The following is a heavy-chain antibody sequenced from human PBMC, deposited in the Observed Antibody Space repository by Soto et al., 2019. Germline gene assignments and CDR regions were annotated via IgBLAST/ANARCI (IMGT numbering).Heavy chain of an antibody. Sequence: EVQLLESGGGLVQPGGSLRLSCVASGFTLSNYAMSWVRQAPGKGLEWVSVIDGDGSAKFADSVKGRLTVSRDNSKYTLYLQLDSLRAEDTAIDYCAKDAVSYNGIYDPFDIWGRGTMVTVSS. D-gene: IGHD1-1*01. CDR1: GFTLSNYA. J-gene: IGHJ3*02. V-gene: IGHV3-23*01. CDR2: IDGDGSA. CDR3: AKDAVSYNGIYDPFDI.